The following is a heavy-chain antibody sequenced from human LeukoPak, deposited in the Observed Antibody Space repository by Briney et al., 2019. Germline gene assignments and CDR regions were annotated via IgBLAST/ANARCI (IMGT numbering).Heavy chain of an antibody. CDR1: GGSISSGSYY. Sequence: SQTLSLTCTVSGGSISSGSYYWSWIRQPAGKGLEWIGRIYTSGSTNYNPSLKSRVTISVDTSKNQFSLKLSSVTAADTAVYYCARGLQTHFFHYYYGMDVWGQGTTVTVSS. V-gene: IGHV4-61*02. D-gene: IGHD3-3*02. CDR2: IYTSGST. J-gene: IGHJ6*02. CDR3: ARGLQTHFFHYYYGMDV.